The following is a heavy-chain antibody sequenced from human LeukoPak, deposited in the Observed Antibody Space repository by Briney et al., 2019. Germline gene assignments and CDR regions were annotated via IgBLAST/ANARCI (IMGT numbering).Heavy chain of an antibody. J-gene: IGHJ4*02. V-gene: IGHV4-38-2*02. D-gene: IGHD3-3*01. CDR1: GYSISSGYY. Sequence: PSETLSLTCTVSGYSISSGYYWGWIRQPPGKGLEWIGSIYHSGSTYYNPSLKSRVTISVDTSKNQFSLKLSSVTAADTAVYYCARESLITIFGVVQQWGQGTLVTVSS. CDR3: ARESLITIFGVVQQ. CDR2: IYHSGST.